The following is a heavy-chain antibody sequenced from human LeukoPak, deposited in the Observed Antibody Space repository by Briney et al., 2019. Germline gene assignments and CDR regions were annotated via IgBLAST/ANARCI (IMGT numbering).Heavy chain of an antibody. CDR2: VSADNGET. CDR3: ARDYQLLLLWDCFDP. V-gene: IGHV1-18*01. CDR1: GYSFNTYG. Sequence: ASVKVSCKASGYSFNTYGISWVRQAPGRGLEWMGWVSADNGETNYAQKFQGRVTMTTDTSTSTAYMELRSLRSDDTAVYYCARDYQLLLLWDCFDPWGQGTLVSVSS. D-gene: IGHD2-2*01. J-gene: IGHJ5*02.